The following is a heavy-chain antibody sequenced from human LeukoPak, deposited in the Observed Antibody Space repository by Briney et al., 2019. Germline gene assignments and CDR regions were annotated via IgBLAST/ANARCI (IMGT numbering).Heavy chain of an antibody. CDR1: GFTFSSYG. J-gene: IGHJ6*02. Sequence: GRSLRLSCASSGFTFSSYGMHWVRQAPGKGLEWVAVISYDGSNKYYADSVKGRFTISRDYSKNTLYLQMNSLRAEDTAVYYCAKTGSPRGYYYYGMDVYGQGTTVTVSS. CDR3: AKTGSPRGYYYYGMDV. CDR2: ISYDGSNK. D-gene: IGHD1-26*01. V-gene: IGHV3-30*18.